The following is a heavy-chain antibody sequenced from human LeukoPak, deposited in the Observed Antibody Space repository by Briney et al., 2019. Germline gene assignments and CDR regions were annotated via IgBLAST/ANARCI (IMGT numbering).Heavy chain of an antibody. CDR2: ISGSGDST. D-gene: IGHD4-17*01. J-gene: IGHJ4*02. V-gene: IGHV3-23*01. CDR1: GLIFSSSA. Sequence: GGSLRLSCAASGLIFSSSAMSWVRQAPGKGLQWVSAISGSGDSTHYADSVKGRFTISRDNSKNTLYLQMHSLRAEDTAIYYCAKEGLYGDYDVDYWGQGTLVTVSS. CDR3: AKEGLYGDYDVDY.